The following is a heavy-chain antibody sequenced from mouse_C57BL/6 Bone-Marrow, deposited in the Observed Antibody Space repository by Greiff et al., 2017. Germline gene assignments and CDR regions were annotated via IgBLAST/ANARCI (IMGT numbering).Heavy chain of an antibody. CDR2: ISDGGSYT. D-gene: IGHD1-1*01. CDR3: ARVVRRVYYAMDY. CDR1: GFTFSSYA. V-gene: IGHV5-4*03. Sequence: EVMLVESGGGLVKPGGSLKLSCAASGFTFSSYAMSWVRQTPEKRLEWVATISDGGSYTYYPDNVKGRFTISRDNAKNNLYLQMSHLKSEDTAMYYCARVVRRVYYAMDYWGQGTSVTVSS. J-gene: IGHJ4*01.